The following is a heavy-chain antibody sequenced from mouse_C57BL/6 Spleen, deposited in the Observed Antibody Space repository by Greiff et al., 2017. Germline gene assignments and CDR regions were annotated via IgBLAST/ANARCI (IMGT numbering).Heavy chain of an antibody. CDR3: AREGSGIYYGNYPFDY. V-gene: IGHV1-64*01. Sequence: QVQLLQPGAELVKPGASVKLSCKASGYTFTSYWMHWVKQRPGQGLEWIGMIHPNSGSTNYNEKFKSKATLTVDKSSSTAYMQLSSLTSEDSAVYYGAREGSGIYYGNYPFDYWGQGTTLTVSS. D-gene: IGHD2-1*01. CDR2: IHPNSGST. CDR1: GYTFTSYW. J-gene: IGHJ2*01.